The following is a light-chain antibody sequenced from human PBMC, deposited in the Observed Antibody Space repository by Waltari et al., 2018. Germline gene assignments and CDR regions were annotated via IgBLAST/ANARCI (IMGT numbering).Light chain of an antibody. Sequence: QTVVTQAPSLSVSPGGTVKLTCGLSSGSVSTTYYPSWYQQAPGQAPRPLIFDTNTRSSGVPDRFSGSILDNKAALTITGAQADDESDYYCVLSMGSGIWVFGGGTKLTVL. CDR1: SGSVSTTYY. J-gene: IGLJ3*02. CDR2: DTN. CDR3: VLSMGSGIWV. V-gene: IGLV8-61*01.